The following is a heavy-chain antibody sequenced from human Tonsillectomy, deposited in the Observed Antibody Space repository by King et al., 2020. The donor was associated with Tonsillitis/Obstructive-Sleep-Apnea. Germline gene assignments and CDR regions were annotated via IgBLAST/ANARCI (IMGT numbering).Heavy chain of an antibody. CDR2: IYYSGST. CDR3: ARQDFWGGYSFDY. D-gene: IGHD3-3*01. V-gene: IGHV4-39*01. CDR1: DGSISSSSYY. Sequence: QLQESGPGLVKPSETLSLTCTVSDGSISSSSYYWGWIRQPPGKGLEWIGTIYYSGSTYYNPSLKSRLTISVDTSKNQFSLNLSSVTAADTAVYYCARQDFWGGYSFDYWGQGALVTASS. J-gene: IGHJ4*02.